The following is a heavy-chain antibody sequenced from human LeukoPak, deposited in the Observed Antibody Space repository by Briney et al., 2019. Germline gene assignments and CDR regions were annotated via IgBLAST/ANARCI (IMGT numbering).Heavy chain of an antibody. CDR3: ARDGSSSWYFDY. D-gene: IGHD6-13*01. CDR1: GGSISSGDYY. J-gene: IGHJ4*02. CDR2: ICYSGST. V-gene: IGHV4-30-4*01. Sequence: SETLSLTCTVSGGSISSGDYYWSWIRQPPGKGLEWIGYICYSGSTYYNPSLKSRVTISVDTSKNQFSLKLSSVTAADTAVYYCARDGSSSWYFDYWGQGTMANVSS.